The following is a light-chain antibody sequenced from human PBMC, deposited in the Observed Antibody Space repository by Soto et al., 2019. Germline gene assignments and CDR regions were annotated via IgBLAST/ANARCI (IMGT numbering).Light chain of an antibody. CDR3: SSYAGSDNFVL. CDR2: EVI. CDR1: SSDVGSYNL. V-gene: IGLV2-8*01. Sequence: QSALTQPASVSGSPGQSLTISCTGTSSDVGSYNLVSWYQHHPGKAPKLMIYEVIQRPSGVPDRFSGSKSGNTASLTVSGLQAEDEADYYCSSYAGSDNFVLFGGGTKLTVL. J-gene: IGLJ2*01.